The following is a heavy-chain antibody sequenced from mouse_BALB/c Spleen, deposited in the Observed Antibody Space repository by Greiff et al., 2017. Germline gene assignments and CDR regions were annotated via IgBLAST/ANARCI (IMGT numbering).Heavy chain of an antibody. CDR3: ARPYGNYVFAY. CDR2: ISTYYGDA. Sequence: QVHVKQSGAELVRPGVSVKISCKGSGYTFTDYAMHWVKQSHAKSLEWIGVISTYYGDASYNQKFKGKATMTVDKSSSTAYMELARLTSEDSAIYYCARPYGNYVFAYWGQGTLVTVSA. V-gene: IGHV1S137*01. CDR1: GYTFTDYA. J-gene: IGHJ3*01. D-gene: IGHD2-1*01.